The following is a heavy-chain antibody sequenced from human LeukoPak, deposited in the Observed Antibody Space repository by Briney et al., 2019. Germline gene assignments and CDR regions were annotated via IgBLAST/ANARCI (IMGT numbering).Heavy chain of an antibody. Sequence: SGTLSLTCAVSGGSISSSNWWSWVRQPPGKGLEWIGEIYHSGSTNYNPSLKSRVTISVGKSKNQFSLKLSSVTAADTAVYYCARGGSGWSFFDYWGQGTLVTVSS. J-gene: IGHJ4*02. D-gene: IGHD6-19*01. V-gene: IGHV4-4*02. CDR1: GGSISSSNW. CDR2: IYHSGST. CDR3: ARGGSGWSFFDY.